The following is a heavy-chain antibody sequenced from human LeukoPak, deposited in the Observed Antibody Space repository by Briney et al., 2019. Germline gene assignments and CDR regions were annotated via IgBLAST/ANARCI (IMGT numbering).Heavy chain of an antibody. J-gene: IGHJ4*02. CDR1: GFTFSSYG. Sequence: GGSLRLSCAASGFTFSSYGMHWVRQAPGKGLEWVAVISYDGSNKYYADSVKGRFTISRDNSKNTLYLQMNSLRAEDTAVYYCAKDRMPPWFDYWGQGTLVTVSS. CDR3: AKDRMPPWFDY. CDR2: ISYDGSNK. D-gene: IGHD2-15*01. V-gene: IGHV3-30*18.